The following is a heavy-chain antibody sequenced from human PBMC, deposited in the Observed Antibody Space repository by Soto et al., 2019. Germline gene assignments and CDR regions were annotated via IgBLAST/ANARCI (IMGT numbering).Heavy chain of an antibody. Sequence: PGESLKISCKGSGFTFTNYWIAWVLQIPWKVLEWMGIIYPGDSKTRYSPSFQGQVTISVDKSISTAFLHWSSLKASDTAMYYCARHPNYYDSSGYYYSDYWGQGTQVTVSS. CDR1: GFTFTNYW. CDR2: IYPGDSKT. V-gene: IGHV5-51*01. CDR3: ARHPNYYDSSGYYYSDY. J-gene: IGHJ4*02. D-gene: IGHD3-22*01.